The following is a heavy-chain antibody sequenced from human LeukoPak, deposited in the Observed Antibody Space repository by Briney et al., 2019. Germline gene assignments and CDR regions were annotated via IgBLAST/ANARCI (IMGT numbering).Heavy chain of an antibody. CDR1: GYTFTGYY. CDR3: ARGITPRRWAPEDY. V-gene: IGHV1-2*02. J-gene: IGHJ4*02. Sequence: ASVKVSCKASGYTFTGYYMHWVRQAPGQGLEWMGWINPNSGGTNYAQKFQGRVTMTRNTSISTAYMELSSLRSEDTAVYYCARGITPRRWAPEDYWGQGTLVTVSS. CDR2: INPNSGGT. D-gene: IGHD2-15*01.